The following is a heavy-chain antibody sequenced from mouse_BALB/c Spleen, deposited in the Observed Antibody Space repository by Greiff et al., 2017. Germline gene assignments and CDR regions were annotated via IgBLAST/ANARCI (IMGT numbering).Heavy chain of an antibody. D-gene: IGHD2-3*01. Sequence: EVMLVESGGGLVQPGGSLKLSCAASGFTFSSYTMSWVRQTPEKRLEWVAYISNGGGSTYYPDTVKGRFTISRDNAKNTLYLQMSSLKSEDTAMYYGASGGDDGYCGGYAMDYWGQGTSVTGSS. J-gene: IGHJ4*01. V-gene: IGHV5-12-2*01. CDR1: GFTFSSYT. CDR2: ISNGGGST. CDR3: ASGGDDGYCGGYAMDY.